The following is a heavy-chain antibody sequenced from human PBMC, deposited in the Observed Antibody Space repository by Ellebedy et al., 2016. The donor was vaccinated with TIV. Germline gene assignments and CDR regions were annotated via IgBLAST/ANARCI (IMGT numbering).Heavy chain of an antibody. J-gene: IGHJ4*02. V-gene: IGHV1-46*01. D-gene: IGHD4-17*01. CDR3: ASVPSAGADF. CDR2: LDARVGST. Sequence: ASVKVSCRTSGYTFTKYYFHWIRQAPGRGLEWMGVLDARVGSTTYPQSLQGRVTMTRDTSTRTVYMELRNLRFEDTAVYYCASVPSAGADFWGQGTLVTVSS. CDR1: GYTFTKYY.